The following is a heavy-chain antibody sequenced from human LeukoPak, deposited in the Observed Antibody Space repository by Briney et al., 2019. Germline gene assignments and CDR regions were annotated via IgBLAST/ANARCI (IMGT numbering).Heavy chain of an antibody. Sequence: GRSLRLSCAASGFTFSSYAMHWVRQAPGKGLEWVAVISYDGSNKYYADSVKGRFTISRDNSKNTLYLQMNSLRAEDTAVYYCARVLYGGNSFDYWGQGTLVTVSS. CDR1: GFTFSSYA. D-gene: IGHD4-23*01. CDR3: ARVLYGGNSFDY. CDR2: ISYDGSNK. V-gene: IGHV3-30-3*01. J-gene: IGHJ4*02.